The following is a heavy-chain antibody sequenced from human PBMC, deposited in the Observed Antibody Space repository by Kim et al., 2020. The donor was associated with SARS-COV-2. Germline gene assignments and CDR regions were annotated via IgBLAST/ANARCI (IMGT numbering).Heavy chain of an antibody. Sequence: GGSLRLSCAASRFTFSDYYMTWIRQAPGKGLEWVSYMSSSGTTMYYADSVKGRFTISRDNAKNSLYLQMNSLRAEDTAVYYCARDRAPQNFYFDLWGQGTLVTVSS. CDR3: ARDRAPQNFYFDL. V-gene: IGHV3-11*01. CDR1: RFTFSDYY. J-gene: IGHJ4*02. CDR2: MSSSGTTM.